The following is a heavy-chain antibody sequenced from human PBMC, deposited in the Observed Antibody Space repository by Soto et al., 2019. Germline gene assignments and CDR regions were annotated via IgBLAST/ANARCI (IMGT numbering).Heavy chain of an antibody. CDR2: ISSSSSYI. V-gene: IGHV3-21*01. CDR3: ARVYYDFWSGLGPLDP. D-gene: IGHD3-3*01. Sequence: GGSLRLSCAASGFTFSSYSMNWVRQAPGKGLEWVSSISSSSSYIYYADSVKGRFTTSRDNAKNSLYLQMNSLRAEDTAVYYCARVYYDFWSGLGPLDPWGQGTLVTVSS. CDR1: GFTFSSYS. J-gene: IGHJ5*02.